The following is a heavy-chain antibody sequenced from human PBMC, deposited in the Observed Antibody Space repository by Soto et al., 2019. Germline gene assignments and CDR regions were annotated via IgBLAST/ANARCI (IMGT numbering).Heavy chain of an antibody. V-gene: IGHV3-30*18. Sequence: GGSLRLSCAASGFTFSSYGMHWVRQAPGKGLEWVAVISYDGSNKYYADSVKGRFTISRDNSKNTLYLQMNSLRAEDTAVYYCAKDSDDSSGYFDYWGQGTLVTSPQ. CDR3: AKDSDDSSGYFDY. CDR1: GFTFSSYG. J-gene: IGHJ4*02. CDR2: ISYDGSNK. D-gene: IGHD3-22*01.